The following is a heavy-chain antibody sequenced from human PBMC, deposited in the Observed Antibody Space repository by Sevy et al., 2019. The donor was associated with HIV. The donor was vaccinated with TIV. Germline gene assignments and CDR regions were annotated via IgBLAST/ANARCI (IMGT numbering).Heavy chain of an antibody. CDR3: VREDINAPRTLLSFDI. D-gene: IGHD3-3*01. V-gene: IGHV1-2*06. Sequence: ASVKVSCKTTGYIFSDYNMHWVRQAPGQGLEWMALINPSSGVTIYAHNFRGRVSVTRGTSMSTAYMELSGLTSDVTAVYYCVREDINAPRTLLSFDIWSQGTMVTVSS. J-gene: IGHJ3*02. CDR2: INPSSGVT. CDR1: GYIFSDYN.